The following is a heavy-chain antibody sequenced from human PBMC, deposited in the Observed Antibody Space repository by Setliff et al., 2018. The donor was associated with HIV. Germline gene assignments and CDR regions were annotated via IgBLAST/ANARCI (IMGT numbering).Heavy chain of an antibody. CDR2: IHTSGST. V-gene: IGHV4-4*08. CDR3: ARAPTGELDF. J-gene: IGHJ4*02. D-gene: IGHD7-27*01. Sequence: KASETLSLTCAVSGDSMSGYYWSWIRQSPGKKLEWIGYIHTSGSTNYNPSLKSRVTISLDTSNDRFSLRLSSVTAADTAAYYCARAPTGELDFWGQGTLVTVSS. CDR1: GDSMSGYY.